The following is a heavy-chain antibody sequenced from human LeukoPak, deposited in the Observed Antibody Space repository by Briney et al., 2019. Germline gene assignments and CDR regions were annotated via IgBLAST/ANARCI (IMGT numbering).Heavy chain of an antibody. V-gene: IGHV4-34*01. D-gene: IGHD3-22*01. Sequence: SETLSLTCAVYGGSFSGYYWSWLRQPPGKGLEWIGEINHSGSTNYNPSLKSRVTISVDTSKNQLSLKLSSVTAADTAVYYCATSSETYYYDSSGSLPGDYWGQGTLVTVSS. CDR2: INHSGST. CDR3: ATSSETYYYDSSGSLPGDY. J-gene: IGHJ4*02. CDR1: GGSFSGYY.